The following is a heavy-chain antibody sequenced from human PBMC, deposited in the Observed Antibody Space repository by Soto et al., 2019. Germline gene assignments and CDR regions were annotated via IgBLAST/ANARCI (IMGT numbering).Heavy chain of an antibody. CDR2: VNHSGEA. V-gene: IGHV4-34*01. D-gene: IGHD3-10*01. J-gene: IGHJ5*02. CDR1: GGSFRNYY. Sequence: SETLSLTCGVYGGSFRNYYWIWVRQPPGKGLEWIGEVNHSGEATYNPSLQSRITISLDTSNNQFSLKMTSVTAADTAMYFCTRAGRFPRSWFDPWGQGTQVTVSS. CDR3: TRAGRFPRSWFDP.